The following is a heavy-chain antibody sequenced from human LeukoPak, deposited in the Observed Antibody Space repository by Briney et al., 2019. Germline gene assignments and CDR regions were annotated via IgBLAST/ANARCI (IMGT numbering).Heavy chain of an antibody. CDR1: GYTFTSYY. Sequence: GASVRVSCKASGYTFTSYYMHWVRQAPGQGLGWMGIINPSGASTSYAQKFQGRVTMTRDMSTSTVYMELSSLRSEDTAVYYCAREQLWYAFDIWGQGTMVTVSS. V-gene: IGHV1-46*01. CDR3: AREQLWYAFDI. D-gene: IGHD5-18*01. J-gene: IGHJ3*02. CDR2: INPSGAST.